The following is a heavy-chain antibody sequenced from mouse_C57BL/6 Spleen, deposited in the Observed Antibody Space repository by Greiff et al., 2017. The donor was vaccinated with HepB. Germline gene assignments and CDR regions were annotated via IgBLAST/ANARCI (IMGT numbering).Heavy chain of an antibody. CDR1: GYTFTSYW. D-gene: IGHD1-1*01. CDR3: ATIKKIGAAYGDY. J-gene: IGHJ2*01. V-gene: IGHV1S81*02. CDR2: TNPTNGRT. Sequence: QVQLQQPGAELVKAGASVKMSCKASGYTFTSYWMHWVKQRLGQGLEWFAETNPTNGRTYYNEKFKSKATLTVDNSSSTAYMLLSGPTFEDSAVYYWATIKKIGAAYGDYWGEGTTLTGAS.